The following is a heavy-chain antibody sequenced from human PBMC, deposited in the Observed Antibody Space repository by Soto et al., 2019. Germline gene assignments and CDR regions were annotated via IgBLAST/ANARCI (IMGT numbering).Heavy chain of an antibody. V-gene: IGHV1-69*01. Sequence: ASVKVSCKASGGTFSSYAISWVRQAPGQGLEWMGGIIPIFGTANYAHKFQGRVTITADESTSTAYMELSSLRSEDTAVYYCAILSSSWPPYWGQGTLVTVSS. D-gene: IGHD6-13*01. CDR3: AILSSSWPPY. J-gene: IGHJ4*02. CDR1: GGTFSSYA. CDR2: IIPIFGTA.